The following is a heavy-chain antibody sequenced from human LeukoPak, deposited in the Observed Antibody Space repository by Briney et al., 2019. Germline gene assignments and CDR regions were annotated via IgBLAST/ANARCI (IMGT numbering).Heavy chain of an antibody. CDR3: ARHRPGERRFDP. D-gene: IGHD3-16*01. V-gene: IGHV4-59*08. J-gene: IGHJ5*02. Sequence: SETLSLTCTVSGGSISGYYWSWIRQPPGKGLEWIGFIYYTGSTHYKPSLKSRVTISVDTSKNQFSLKLSAVTAADTAVYYCARHRPGERRFDPWGQGTLVTVSS. CDR2: IYYTGST. CDR1: GGSISGYY.